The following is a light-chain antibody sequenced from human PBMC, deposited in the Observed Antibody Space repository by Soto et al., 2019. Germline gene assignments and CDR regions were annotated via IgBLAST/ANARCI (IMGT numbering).Light chain of an antibody. J-gene: IGKJ2*01. CDR3: QQYSIYPYT. V-gene: IGKV1-5*01. CDR1: QTISNW. Sequence: DIQMTQSPSTLSASVGDRVTITCRASQTISNWLAWYQQEPGKAPKLLIYDASSLRSGVPSRFSGSGFATDFTLTISSLQPDDFATYYCQQYSIYPYTFGQGTKLGIK. CDR2: DAS.